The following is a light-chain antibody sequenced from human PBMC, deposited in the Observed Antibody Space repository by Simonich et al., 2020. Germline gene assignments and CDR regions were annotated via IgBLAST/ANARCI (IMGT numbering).Light chain of an antibody. CDR2: DFS. CDR1: SSDVGGYNY. Sequence: QSALTQPASVSGSPGQSITISCTGTSSDVGGYNYVSWYQQPPGKAPKLMIYDFSKRPSGVSNRFSGSKSGNTASLTISGLQAEDEADYYCSSYTSSSTSVFGGGTKLTVL. J-gene: IGLJ3*02. V-gene: IGLV2-14*01. CDR3: SSYTSSSTSV.